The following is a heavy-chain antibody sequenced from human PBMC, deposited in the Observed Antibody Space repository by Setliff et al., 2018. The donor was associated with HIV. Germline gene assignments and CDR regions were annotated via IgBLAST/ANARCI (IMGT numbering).Heavy chain of an antibody. D-gene: IGHD1-26*01. CDR3: ARWGSGSYERVFDY. J-gene: IGHJ4*02. CDR1: GFTFSSYV. CDR2: MSTGGGIK. Sequence: GGSLRLSCAATGFTFSSYVLHWVRQAPGKGLEWVAVMSTGGGIKICADSVKGRFTISRDNANNLVYLQMNSLRVEDTAVYFCARWGSGSYERVFDYWGQGMLVTVSS. V-gene: IGHV3-30-3*01.